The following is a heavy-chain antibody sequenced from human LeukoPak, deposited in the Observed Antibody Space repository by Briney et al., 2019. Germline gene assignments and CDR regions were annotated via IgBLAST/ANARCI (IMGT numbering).Heavy chain of an antibody. J-gene: IGHJ4*02. V-gene: IGHV3-30-3*02. D-gene: IGHD4-17*01. CDR1: GFTFSSYA. CDR3: AKPLHDYGDSYFDY. Sequence: PGGSLRLSCAASGFTFSSYAMHWVRQAPGKGLEWVAVISYDGSNKYYADSVKGRFTISRDNSKNTLYLQMDSLRAEDTAVYYCAKPLHDYGDSYFDYWGQGTLVTVSS. CDR2: ISYDGSNK.